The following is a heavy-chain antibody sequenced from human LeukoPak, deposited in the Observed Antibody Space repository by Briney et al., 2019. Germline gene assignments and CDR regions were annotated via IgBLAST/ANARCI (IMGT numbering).Heavy chain of an antibody. D-gene: IGHD3-16*01. J-gene: IGHJ4*02. CDR1: GYTFSRYC. CDR3: ARDLYGDYFDY. Sequence: ASVKVSCKASGYTFSRYCMHWVRQAPGRRREWMGWINAGNENTKYSQKSQGRVSITRDASASTAYMELSSLTSEVTAVYYCARDLYGDYFDYWGQGTLVTVSS. V-gene: IGHV1-3*01. CDR2: INAGNENT.